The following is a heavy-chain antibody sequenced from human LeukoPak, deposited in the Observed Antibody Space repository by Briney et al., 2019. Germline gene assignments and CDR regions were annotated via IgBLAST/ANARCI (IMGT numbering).Heavy chain of an antibody. Sequence: SETLSLTCTVSGGSISSGGYYWSWIRQHPGKGLEWIGYIYYSGSTYYNPSLKSRVTISVDTSKNQFSLKLSSVTAADTAVYYCARLPSNWYFDLWGRGTLVTVSS. CDR2: IYYSGST. V-gene: IGHV4-31*03. D-gene: IGHD2/OR15-2a*01. CDR3: ARLPSNWYFDL. J-gene: IGHJ2*01. CDR1: GGSISSGGYY.